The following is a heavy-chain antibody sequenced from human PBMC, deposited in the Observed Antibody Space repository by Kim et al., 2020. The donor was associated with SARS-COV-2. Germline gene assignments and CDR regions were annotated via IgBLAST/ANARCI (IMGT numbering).Heavy chain of an antibody. D-gene: IGHD2-15*01. CDR1: GFTFSSYS. CDR3: AREYVVVAATGAEFDP. CDR2: ISSSSSYI. Sequence: GGSLRLFCAASGFTFSSYSMNWVRQAPGKGLEWVSSISSSSSYIYYADPVKGRFTISRDNAKNSLYLQMNSLRAEDTAVYYCAREYVVVAATGAEFDPWGQGTLVTVSS. J-gene: IGHJ5*02. V-gene: IGHV3-21*01.